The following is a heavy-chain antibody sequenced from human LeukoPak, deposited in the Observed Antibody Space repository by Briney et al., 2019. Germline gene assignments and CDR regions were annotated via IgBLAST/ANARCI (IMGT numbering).Heavy chain of an antibody. J-gene: IGHJ5*02. Sequence: SETLSLTCTVSGGSISSGGYYWSWIRQHPGKGLEWIGYIYYSGSTYYNPSLKSRVTISVDTSKYQFSLKLSSVTAADTAVYYCARDSRTSYCSSTSCYWWFDPWGQGTLVTVSS. V-gene: IGHV4-31*03. CDR3: ARDSRTSYCSSTSCYWWFDP. D-gene: IGHD2-2*01. CDR2: IYYSGST. CDR1: GGSISSGGYY.